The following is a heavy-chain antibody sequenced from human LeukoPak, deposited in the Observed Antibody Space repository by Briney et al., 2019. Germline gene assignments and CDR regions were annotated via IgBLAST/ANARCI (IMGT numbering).Heavy chain of an antibody. CDR3: AREHGEMATTEDYFDY. V-gene: IGHV1-46*01. Sequence: ASVKVSCKASGYTLTSSYLHWVQQAPGQGLEWMGVINPSGGSTSNAQKFQGRVTMTRDTSTSTVYMELSSLRSEDTAVYYCAREHGEMATTEDYFDYWGQGTLVTVSS. CDR1: GYTLTSSY. J-gene: IGHJ4*02. D-gene: IGHD5-24*01. CDR2: INPSGGST.